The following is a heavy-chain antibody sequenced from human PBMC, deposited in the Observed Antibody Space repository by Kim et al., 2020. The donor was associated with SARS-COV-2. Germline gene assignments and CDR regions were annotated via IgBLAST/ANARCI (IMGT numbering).Heavy chain of an antibody. CDR3: ARDSDDNWFDP. V-gene: IGHV7-4-1*02. Sequence: TYAQGFTGRFVFSLDTSVSTAYLQISSLKAEDTAVYYCARDSDDNWFDPWGQGTLVTVSS. J-gene: IGHJ5*02.